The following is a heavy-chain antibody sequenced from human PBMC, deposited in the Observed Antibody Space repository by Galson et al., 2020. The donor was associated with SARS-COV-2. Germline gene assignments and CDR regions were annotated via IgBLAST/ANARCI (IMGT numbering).Heavy chain of an antibody. J-gene: IGHJ3*01. D-gene: IGHD3-22*01. Sequence: GESLKISCAASGFTFSSYGMHWVRQAPGKGLEWVAFIWSGGNNKYYADSVKGRFTISRDNFMNTLYLQMNSLRGEDTAIYYCVGDPPSSGFAFDVWGRGTLVAVSS. V-gene: IGHV3-33*01. CDR1: GFTFSSYG. CDR3: VGDPPSSGFAFDV. CDR2: IWSGGNNK.